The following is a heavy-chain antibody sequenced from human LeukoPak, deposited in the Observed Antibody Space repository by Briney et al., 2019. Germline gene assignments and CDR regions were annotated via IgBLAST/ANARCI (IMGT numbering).Heavy chain of an antibody. D-gene: IGHD3-10*01. J-gene: IGHJ4*02. CDR2: ISSNSLHI. Sequence: PGGSLRLSCAASGLTFSDQSMNWVRQAPGKGLEWVSSISSNSLHIFYADSVKGRFTISRDNAKNSLYLQMNNLRAEDTAVYYCVGPDSQFDCWGQGTLVTVSS. V-gene: IGHV3-21*01. CDR1: GLTFSDQS. CDR3: VGPDSQFDC.